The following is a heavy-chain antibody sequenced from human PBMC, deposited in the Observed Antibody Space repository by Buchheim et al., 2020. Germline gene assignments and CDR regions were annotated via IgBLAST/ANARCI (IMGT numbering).Heavy chain of an antibody. J-gene: IGHJ5*02. CDR1: GGSLTGGGFY. CDR2: ISYSGST. CDR3: ARGVRFLEWLSSAWFDP. Sequence: QVQLQESGPGLVKPSQTLSLTCTVSGGSLTGGGFYWSWIRQHPEKGLEWIGFISYSGSTFYNPSLRRRVTMSVETSKHQFSLKLSSVTAADTAVYYCARGVRFLEWLSSAWFDPWGQGTL. V-gene: IGHV4-31*03. D-gene: IGHD3-3*01.